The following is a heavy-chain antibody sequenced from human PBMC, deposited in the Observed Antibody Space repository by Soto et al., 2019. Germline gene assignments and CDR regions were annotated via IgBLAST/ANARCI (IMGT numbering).Heavy chain of an antibody. V-gene: IGHV2-70*01. CDR1: GFSLSTSGMC. D-gene: IGHD3-22*01. J-gene: IGHJ4*02. CDR2: IDWDDDK. Sequence: GSGPTLVNPTQTLTLTCTFSGFSLSTSGMCVSWIRQPPGKALEWLALIDWDDDKYYSTSLKTRLTISKDTSKNQVVLTMTNMDNVDTPTYYCARSWAHCYGSSGYEAGFECWGRGSLGTASS. CDR3: ARSWAHCYGSSGYEAGFEC.